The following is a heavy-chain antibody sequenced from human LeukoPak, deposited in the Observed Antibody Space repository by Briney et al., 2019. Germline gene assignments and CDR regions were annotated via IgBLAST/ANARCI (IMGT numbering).Heavy chain of an antibody. D-gene: IGHD1-1*01. CDR1: GGSISSSSHS. CDR3: ARGGSTGTNLNWVDP. J-gene: IGHJ5*02. V-gene: IGHV4-39*07. Sequence: SETLSLTCTVSGGSISSSSHSWGWIRQPPGKGLEWIGTVYSGGNTYYNPSLKSRVTMSVDTSKNQFSLKLSSVTAADTAVYYCARGGSTGTNLNWVDPWGQGTLVTVSS. CDR2: VYSGGNT.